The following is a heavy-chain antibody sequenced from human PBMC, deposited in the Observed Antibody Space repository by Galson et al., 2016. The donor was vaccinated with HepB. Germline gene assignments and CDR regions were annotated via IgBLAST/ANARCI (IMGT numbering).Heavy chain of an antibody. D-gene: IGHD2/OR15-2a*01. CDR3: ARVRCSTFRCQNWFDP. CDR2: RSKWYN. V-gene: IGHV6-1*01. J-gene: IGHJ5*02. Sequence: RSKWYNDYAVSVKSRISIHPDTSKNQFSLQLNSVTPEDTAVYYCARVRCSTFRCQNWFDPWGQGTLVTVSS.